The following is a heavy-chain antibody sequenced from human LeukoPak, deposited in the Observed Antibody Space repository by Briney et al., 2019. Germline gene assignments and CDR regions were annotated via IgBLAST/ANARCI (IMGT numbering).Heavy chain of an antibody. CDR3: ARGAIEYSSSSVDY. V-gene: IGHV1-69*13. CDR2: IIPIFGTA. Sequence: GASVKVSCKASGGTFSSYAISWVRQAPGQGLEWMGGIIPIFGTANYAQKFQGRVTITADESTSTAYMELSSLRSEDTAVYYCARGAIEYSSSSVDYWGQGTLVTVSS. D-gene: IGHD6-6*01. J-gene: IGHJ4*02. CDR1: GGTFSSYA.